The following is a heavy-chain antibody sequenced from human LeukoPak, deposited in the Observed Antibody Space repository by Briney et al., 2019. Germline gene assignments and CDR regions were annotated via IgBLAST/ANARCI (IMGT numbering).Heavy chain of an antibody. Sequence: GGSLRLSCAASGFTFSSYSMNWVRQAPGKGLEWVSSISSSSSYIYYADSVKGRFTISRDNAKNSLYLQMNSLRAEDTAVYYCARDILTGYWFDPWGQGTLVTVSS. J-gene: IGHJ5*02. CDR2: ISSSSSYI. CDR3: ARDILTGYWFDP. D-gene: IGHD3-9*01. V-gene: IGHV3-21*01. CDR1: GFTFSSYS.